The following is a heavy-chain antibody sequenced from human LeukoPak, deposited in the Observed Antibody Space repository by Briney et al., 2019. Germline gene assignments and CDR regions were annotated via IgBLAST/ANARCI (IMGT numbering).Heavy chain of an antibody. Sequence: PGGSLRLSCAASGFTVSSNYMSWVRQAPGQGLEWVSLIYSGGSTYYADSVKGRFTISRDNSKNTLYLQMNSLRAEDTAVYYCARAPVVAVAGTVQHWGQGTLVTVSS. CDR1: GFTVSSNY. J-gene: IGHJ1*01. V-gene: IGHV3-53*01. D-gene: IGHD6-19*01. CDR2: IYSGGST. CDR3: ARAPVVAVAGTVQH.